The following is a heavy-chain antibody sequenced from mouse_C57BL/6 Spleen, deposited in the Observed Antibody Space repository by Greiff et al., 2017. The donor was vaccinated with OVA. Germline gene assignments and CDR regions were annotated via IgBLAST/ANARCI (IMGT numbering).Heavy chain of an antibody. CDR1: GFNITDDY. D-gene: IGHD1-1*01. CDR3: TTRYYGSSLYYAMDY. Sequence: VQLQQSGAELVRPGASVKLSCTASGFNITDDYMHWVKQRPEQGLEWIGWIDPENGDTEYASKFQGKAPITADTSSNTAYLQLRRLTAEYTAVYYCTTRYYGSSLYYAMDYWGQGTSVTVS. CDR2: IDPENGDT. V-gene: IGHV14-4*01. J-gene: IGHJ4*01.